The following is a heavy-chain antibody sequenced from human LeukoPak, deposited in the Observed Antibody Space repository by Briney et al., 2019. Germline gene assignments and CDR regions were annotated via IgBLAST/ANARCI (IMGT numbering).Heavy chain of an antibody. V-gene: IGHV3-30*18. D-gene: IGHD6-19*01. CDR2: ISYDGSNK. Sequence: GRSLRHSCAASGFTFSSYGMHWVRQAPGKGLEWVAVISYDGSNKYYADSVKGRFTISRDNSKNTLYLQMNSLRAEDTAVYYCAKARPRGIAVAGPFDYWGQGTLVTVSS. J-gene: IGHJ4*02. CDR3: AKARPRGIAVAGPFDY. CDR1: GFTFSSYG.